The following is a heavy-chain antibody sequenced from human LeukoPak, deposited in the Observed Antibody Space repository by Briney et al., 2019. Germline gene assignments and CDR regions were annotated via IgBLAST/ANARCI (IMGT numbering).Heavy chain of an antibody. CDR3: AKVLGATRRHDAFDI. CDR1: GYTCTGYY. Sequence: ASLKTSCKAPGYTCTGYYMHWVLQAPVHGLEWMGIINPRGGSTIYAQKFQSRVTMNKDMSTSTDYMELSSLRSEDTAVYYCAKVLGATRRHDAFDIWGQGTMVTVSS. V-gene: IGHV1-46*01. D-gene: IGHD1-26*01. CDR2: INPRGGST. J-gene: IGHJ3*02.